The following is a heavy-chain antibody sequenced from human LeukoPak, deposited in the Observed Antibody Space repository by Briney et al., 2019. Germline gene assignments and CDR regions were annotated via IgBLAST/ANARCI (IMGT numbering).Heavy chain of an antibody. CDR3: ARVGYSGYGGTYFDN. V-gene: IGHV3-74*01. J-gene: IGHJ4*02. CDR2: INSDGSST. Sequence: GGSLRLSCAASGFTFSSYWVHWVRQAPGKGLVWVSHINSDGSSTNYADSVKGRFTISRDNAKNTLYLQMNSLRAEDTAVYYCARVGYSGYGGTYFDNWGQGTLATVSS. D-gene: IGHD5-12*01. CDR1: GFTFSSYW.